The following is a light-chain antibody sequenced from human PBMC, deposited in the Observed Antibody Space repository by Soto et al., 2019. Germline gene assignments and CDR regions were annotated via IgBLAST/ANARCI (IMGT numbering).Light chain of an antibody. Sequence: IVLTRSPATLSLSPGERATLSCRASQSVSSYLAWYQQKPGQAPRLLIYDASNRATGIPARFSGSGSGTDFTLTISSLEPEDFAVYYCQQRSNWPPNTFGQGTRLEIK. J-gene: IGKJ5*01. V-gene: IGKV3-11*01. CDR1: QSVSSY. CDR2: DAS. CDR3: QQRSNWPPNT.